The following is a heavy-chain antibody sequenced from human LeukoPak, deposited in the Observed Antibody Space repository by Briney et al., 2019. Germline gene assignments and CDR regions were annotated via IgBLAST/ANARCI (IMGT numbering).Heavy chain of an antibody. Sequence: GGSLRLSCAASGFTLSSYAMHWVRQAPGKGLEYVSAISKNGGNTYYANSVKGRFSISRDNSKNTLYLQMGSLRTEDMAAYYCARVGEGRYYQYYYMDVWGKGTTVTVSS. CDR1: GFTLSSYA. CDR2: ISKNGGNT. CDR3: ARVGEGRYYQYYYMDV. J-gene: IGHJ6*03. V-gene: IGHV3-64*01. D-gene: IGHD1-26*01.